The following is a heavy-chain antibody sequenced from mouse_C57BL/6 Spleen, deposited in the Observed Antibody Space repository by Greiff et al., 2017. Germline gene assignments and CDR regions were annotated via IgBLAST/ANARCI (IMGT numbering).Heavy chain of an antibody. CDR1: GYTFTDYE. Sequence: QVQLQQSGAELVRPGASVTLSCKASGYTFTDYEMHWVKQTPVHGLEWIGAIDPETGGTAYNQKFKGKAILTADKSSSTAYMELRSLTSEDSAVYYCTRGTTVEMDYWGQGTSVTVSS. D-gene: IGHD1-1*01. CDR3: TRGTTVEMDY. CDR2: IDPETGGT. V-gene: IGHV1-15*01. J-gene: IGHJ4*01.